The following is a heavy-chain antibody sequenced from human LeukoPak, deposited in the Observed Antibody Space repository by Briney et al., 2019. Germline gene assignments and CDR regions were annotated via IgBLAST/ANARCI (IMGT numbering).Heavy chain of an antibody. Sequence: ASVKVSCKASGYTFTGYYMNWVRQATGQGLEWMGWINPNSGGTNYTQTFHGRVTMTRDTSISTAYMELSRLRSDDTAVYYCARDYRFSNYLIGAAIAAYKFLDYWGQGTLVTVSS. D-gene: IGHD6-13*01. V-gene: IGHV1-2*02. J-gene: IGHJ4*02. CDR3: ARDYRFSNYLIGAAIAAYKFLDY. CDR2: INPNSGGT. CDR1: GYTFTGYY.